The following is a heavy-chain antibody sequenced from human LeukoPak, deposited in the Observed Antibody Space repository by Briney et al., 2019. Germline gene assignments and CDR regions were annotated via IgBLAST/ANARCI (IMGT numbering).Heavy chain of an antibody. CDR2: IKSKTDGGTT. CDR3: TTDWYSSSWYTSDAFDI. J-gene: IGHJ3*02. CDR1: GFTFSNAW. V-gene: IGHV3-15*01. Sequence: GGSLRLSRAASGFTFSNAWMSWVRQAPAKGREGVGRIKSKTDGGTTDYAAPVKGRFTISRDDSKNTLYLQMNSLKTEDTAVYYCTTDWYSSSWYTSDAFDIWGQGTMVTVSS. D-gene: IGHD6-13*01.